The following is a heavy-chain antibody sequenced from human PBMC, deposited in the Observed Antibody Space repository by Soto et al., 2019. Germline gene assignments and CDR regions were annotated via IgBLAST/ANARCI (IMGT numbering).Heavy chain of an antibody. CDR1: GGSFSGYY. CDR3: AREDTAMVTPFDP. Sequence: SETLSLTCAVYGGSFSGYYWSWIRQPPGKGLEWIGEINHSGSTNYNPSLKSRVTISVDTSKNQFSLKLSSVTAADTAVYYCAREDTAMVTPFDPWGQGTLVTVSS. D-gene: IGHD5-18*01. V-gene: IGHV4-34*01. CDR2: INHSGST. J-gene: IGHJ5*02.